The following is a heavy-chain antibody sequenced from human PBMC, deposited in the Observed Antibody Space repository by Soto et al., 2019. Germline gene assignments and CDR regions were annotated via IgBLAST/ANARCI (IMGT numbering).Heavy chain of an antibody. V-gene: IGHV3-48*03. Sequence: PGGSLRLSCAASGFTFSSFEMNWVRQAPGKGLEWIAYINTIGSAIYYADSVKGRFTISRDNAKNSLYLEMNSLRAEDTAVYYCARESEDLTSNFDYWGQGTLVTVSS. CDR2: INTIGSAI. CDR1: GFTFSSFE. CDR3: ARESEDLTSNFDY. J-gene: IGHJ4*02.